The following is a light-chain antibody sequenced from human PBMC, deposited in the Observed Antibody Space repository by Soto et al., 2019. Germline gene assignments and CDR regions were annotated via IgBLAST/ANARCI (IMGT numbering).Light chain of an antibody. J-gene: IGLJ2*01. CDR3: QVWDTTSDKGV. Sequence: SYELAQPPSVSVAPGKTASITCGGNNIGSKSVLWYQQRAGQAPVLLIYYDRYRPSGIPDRFSGSNSGNTATLTISRVEAGDEADYYCQVWDTTSDKGVFGGGTQLTVL. CDR2: YDR. V-gene: IGLV3-21*04. CDR1: NIGSKS.